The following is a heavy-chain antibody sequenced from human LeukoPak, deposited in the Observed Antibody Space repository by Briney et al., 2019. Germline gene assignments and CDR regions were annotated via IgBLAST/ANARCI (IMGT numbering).Heavy chain of an antibody. CDR1: GFTFSSYS. CDR3: ANLDTAMPH. D-gene: IGHD5-18*01. J-gene: IGHJ4*02. CDR2: ISTSSTYI. V-gene: IGHV3-21*04. Sequence: GGSLRLSCAASGFTFSSYSMNWVRQAPGKGLEWVSSISTSSTYIYYTDSVKGRFTISRDNSKNTLYLQMNSLRAEDTAVYYCANLDTAMPHWGQGTLVTVSS.